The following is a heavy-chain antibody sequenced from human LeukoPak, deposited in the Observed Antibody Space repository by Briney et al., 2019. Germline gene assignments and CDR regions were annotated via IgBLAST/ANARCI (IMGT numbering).Heavy chain of an antibody. D-gene: IGHD1-26*01. CDR1: GDSISSYY. J-gene: IGHJ3*02. CDR2: IYPSGST. Sequence: PSETLSLTCTVSGDSISSYYWSWIRRPTGKGLEWIGRIYPSGSTNFNPSLKSRVTMSLDTSKKQFSLKLSSVTAADTAVYYCARGTGSYSGPDAFDIWGQGTMVTVSS. V-gene: IGHV4-4*07. CDR3: ARGTGSYSGPDAFDI.